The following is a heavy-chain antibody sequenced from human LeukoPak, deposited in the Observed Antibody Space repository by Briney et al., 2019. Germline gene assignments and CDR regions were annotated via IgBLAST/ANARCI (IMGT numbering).Heavy chain of an antibody. CDR3: AKLFDSSGYYGDDAFDI. D-gene: IGHD3-22*01. Sequence: GGSLRLSCAASGFTFSSYAMHWVRQAPGKGLEWVAVISYDGSNKYYADSVKGRFTISRDNSKNTLYLQMNSLRAEDTAVYYCAKLFDSSGYYGDDAFDIWGQGTMVTVSS. J-gene: IGHJ3*02. CDR2: ISYDGSNK. V-gene: IGHV3-30*18. CDR1: GFTFSSYA.